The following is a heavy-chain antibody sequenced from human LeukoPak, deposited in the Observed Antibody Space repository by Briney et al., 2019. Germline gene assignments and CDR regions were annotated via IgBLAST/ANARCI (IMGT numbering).Heavy chain of an antibody. CDR3: TTGGDFWSGYYPPSIDY. D-gene: IGHD3-3*01. CDR1: GFTFSNAW. Sequence: GGSLRLSCAASGFTFSNAWMSWVRQAPGKGLEWVGRIKSKTDGGTTDYAAPVKGRFTISRDDSKNTLYLQTNSLKTEDTAVYYCTTGGDFWSGYYPPSIDYWGRGTLVTVSS. V-gene: IGHV3-15*01. CDR2: IKSKTDGGTT. J-gene: IGHJ4*02.